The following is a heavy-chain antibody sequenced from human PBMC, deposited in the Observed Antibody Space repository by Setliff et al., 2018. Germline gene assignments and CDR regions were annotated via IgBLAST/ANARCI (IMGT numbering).Heavy chain of an antibody. CDR2: IKQDGSEK. Sequence: QPGGSLRLSCVASGFTFSRHWMSWVRQAPGKGLEWVANIKQDGSEKYYVDSVKGRFSISRDNAKNSLYLQMNSLRAEDTAVYYCARDPHFDSWGQGTLVTVSS. CDR1: GFTFSRHW. CDR3: ARDPHFDS. J-gene: IGHJ4*02. V-gene: IGHV3-7*01.